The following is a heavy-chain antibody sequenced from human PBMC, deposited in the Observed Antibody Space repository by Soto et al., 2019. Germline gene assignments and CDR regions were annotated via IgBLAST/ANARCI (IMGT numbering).Heavy chain of an antibody. CDR1: GASISSSY. CDR3: ARGYYDSNGQSNTFDI. D-gene: IGHD3-22*01. CDR2: VYYSGST. V-gene: IGHV4-59*01. Sequence: SETLSLTXTVSGASISSSYWSWIRQSPGKRLEWIGYVYYSGSTKYNPSLKSRVTISVDTSKNQFSLKLSSVTAADTAVYYCARGYYDSNGQSNTFDIWGQGTMVTVSS. J-gene: IGHJ3*02.